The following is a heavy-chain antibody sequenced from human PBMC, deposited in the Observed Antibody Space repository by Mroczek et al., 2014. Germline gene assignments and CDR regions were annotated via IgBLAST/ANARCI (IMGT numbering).Heavy chain of an antibody. CDR1: GGSFSGYY. J-gene: IGHJ4*02. Sequence: QVQLQQWGAGLLKPSETLSLTCAVYGGSFSGYYWSWIRQPPGKGWSGLGKSIIVEAPTTTRPSRRRVTISVDTSKNQFSLKLSSVTAADTAVYYCAPPAAVNSGYWGPGNPGHR. D-gene: IGHD2-2*01. CDR3: APPAAVNSGY. CDR2: SIIVEAP. V-gene: IGHV4-34*01.